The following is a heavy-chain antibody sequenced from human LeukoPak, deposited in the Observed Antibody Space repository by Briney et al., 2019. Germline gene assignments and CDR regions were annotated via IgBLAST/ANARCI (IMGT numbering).Heavy chain of an antibody. J-gene: IGHJ4*02. V-gene: IGHV4-34*09. Sequence: TSETLSLTCAVYGGSFSGYYWSWIRQPPGKGLEWIGYIYYSGSTYYNPSLKSRVTISVDTSKNQSSLKLSSVTAADTAVYYCARGGSFVEYWGQGTLVSVSS. CDR2: IYYSGST. D-gene: IGHD3-10*01. CDR1: GGSFSGYY. CDR3: ARGGSFVEY.